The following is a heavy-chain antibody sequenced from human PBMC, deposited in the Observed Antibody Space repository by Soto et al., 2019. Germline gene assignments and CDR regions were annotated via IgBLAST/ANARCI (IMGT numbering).Heavy chain of an antibody. D-gene: IGHD6-19*01. CDR1: GFTFSSYS. CDR2: ISSSSSYI. Sequence: TGGSLRLSCAASGFTFSSYSMNWVRQAPGKGLEWVSSISSSSSYIYYADSVKGRFTISRDNAKNSLYLQMNSLRAADTAVYSCARDFRLVRGPGDYWGQGTLVTVSS. CDR3: ARDFRLVRGPGDY. J-gene: IGHJ4*02. V-gene: IGHV3-21*01.